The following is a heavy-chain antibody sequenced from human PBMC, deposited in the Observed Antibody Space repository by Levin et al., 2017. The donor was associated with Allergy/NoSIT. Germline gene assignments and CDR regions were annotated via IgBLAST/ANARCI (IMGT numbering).Heavy chain of an antibody. CDR2: ISSSGSTI. J-gene: IGHJ4*02. D-gene: IGHD3-10*01. Sequence: GGSLRLSCAASGFTFSSYEMNWVRQAPGKGLEWVSYISSSGSTIYYADSVKGRFTISRDNAKNSLYLQMNSLRAEDTAVYYCARDTPAGPVGTMVQGPMGGWGQGTLVTVSS. CDR3: ARDTPAGPVGTMVQGPMGG. V-gene: IGHV3-48*03. CDR1: GFTFSSYE.